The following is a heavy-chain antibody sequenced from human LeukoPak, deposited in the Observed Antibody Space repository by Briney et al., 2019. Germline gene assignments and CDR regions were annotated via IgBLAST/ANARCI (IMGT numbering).Heavy chain of an antibody. CDR1: GGTFSSYA. J-gene: IGHJ6*03. D-gene: IGHD6-19*01. CDR2: ITPIFGTA. Sequence: ASVKVSCKASGGTFSSYAISWVRQAPGQGLEWMGGITPIFGTANYAQKFQGRVTITADESTSTAYMELSSLRSEDTAMYYCARAPYSSGGSTNYYYYYYMDVWGKGTTVTVSS. CDR3: ARAPYSSGGSTNYYYYYYMDV. V-gene: IGHV1-69*13.